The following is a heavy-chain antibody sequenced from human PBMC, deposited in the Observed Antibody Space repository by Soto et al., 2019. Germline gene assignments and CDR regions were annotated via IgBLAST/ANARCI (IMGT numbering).Heavy chain of an antibody. CDR3: AKVPVGATGRFDY. V-gene: IGHV3-23*01. J-gene: IGHJ4*02. CDR2: ISGSGGST. CDR1: GFTFSNYA. D-gene: IGHD1-26*01. Sequence: PGGSLRLSCAGSGFTFSNYAMSWVRQAPGKGLAWVSAISGSGGSTYYADSVKGRFTISRVNSKNTLYLQMNSLRAEDTALYYCAKVPVGATGRFDYWGQGTLVTVSS.